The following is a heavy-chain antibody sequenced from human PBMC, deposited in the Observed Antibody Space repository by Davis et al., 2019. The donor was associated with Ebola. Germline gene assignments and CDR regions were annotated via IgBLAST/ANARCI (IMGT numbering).Heavy chain of an antibody. D-gene: IGHD3-16*02. Sequence: KVSCKGSGYSFTSYWIGWVRQMPGKGLEWMGLIYPGDSDTRYSPSFQGQVTISADKSISTAYLQWSSLKASDTAMYYCARLPHGYDYIWGSYRSQHFDYWGQGTLVTVSS. CDR3: ARLPHGYDYIWGSYRSQHFDY. V-gene: IGHV5-51*01. CDR1: GYSFTSYW. CDR2: IYPGDSDT. J-gene: IGHJ4*02.